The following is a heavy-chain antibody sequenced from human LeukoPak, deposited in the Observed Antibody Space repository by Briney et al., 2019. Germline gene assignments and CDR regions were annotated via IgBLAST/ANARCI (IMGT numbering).Heavy chain of an antibody. V-gene: IGHV1-18*01. CDR1: GYTYTNYG. J-gene: IGHJ6*04. Sequence: ASVDVSCKASGYTYTNYGITWVREAPGQGLEWMGWVSPYNGNTKYAQKLQDRVTMTTDTSTTTAYVELRSLGSDDTAVYYCVRYYCSSTSCYAGLYGMDVRGAGNTVTVSS. CDR3: VRYYCSSTSCYAGLYGMDV. CDR2: VSPYNGNT. D-gene: IGHD2-2*01.